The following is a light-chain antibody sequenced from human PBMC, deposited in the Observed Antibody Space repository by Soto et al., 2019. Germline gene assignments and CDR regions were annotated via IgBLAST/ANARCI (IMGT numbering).Light chain of an antibody. V-gene: IGLV1-44*01. CDR2: SNN. CDR1: SSNIGSNT. J-gene: IGLJ3*02. CDR3: AAWDDSLNGQV. Sequence: QSVLTQPPSASGTPGQRVTISCSGSSSNIGSNTVNWYQQLPGTAPKLRIYSNNQRPSGVPDRFSVSKSGTSASLAISGLQSEDEADYYCAAWDDSLNGQVFGGGTKLTVL.